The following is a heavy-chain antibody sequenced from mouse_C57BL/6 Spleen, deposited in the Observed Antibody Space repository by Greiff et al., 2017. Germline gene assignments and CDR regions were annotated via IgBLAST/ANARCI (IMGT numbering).Heavy chain of an antibody. CDR2: IWRGGST. CDR3: AIIYYYGSSHFDV. D-gene: IGHD1-1*01. Sequence: QVQLQESGPGLVQPSQSLSITCTVSGFSLTSYGVHWVRQSPGKGLEWLGVIWRGGSTAYNAAFMSILSITKDNSKSQVFFKMNSLQADDTAIDYCAIIYYYGSSHFDVWGTGTTVTVSS. CDR1: GFSLTSYG. V-gene: IGHV2-5*01. J-gene: IGHJ1*03.